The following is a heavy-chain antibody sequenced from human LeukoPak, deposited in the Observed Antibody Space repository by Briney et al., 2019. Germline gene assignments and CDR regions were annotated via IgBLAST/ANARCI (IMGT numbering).Heavy chain of an antibody. CDR2: MNPNSGST. J-gene: IGHJ4*02. D-gene: IGHD6-13*01. Sequence: GASVKVSCKASGYTFTSFDINWVRQATGQGLEWMGWMNPNSGSTGCAQKFQGRVTMTRNTSITTAYMELSSLRSEDTAVYYCASSRNGAGSSSGFDYWGQGTLVTVSS. V-gene: IGHV1-8*01. CDR1: GYTFTSFD. CDR3: ASSRNGAGSSSGFDY.